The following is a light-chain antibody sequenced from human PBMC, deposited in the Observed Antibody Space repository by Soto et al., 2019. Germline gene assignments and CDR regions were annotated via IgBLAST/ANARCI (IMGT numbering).Light chain of an antibody. CDR2: RAS. CDR3: QQYEIYPWT. Sequence: DFQMTQSPSTLSASVGDRVTITCRASQNINNWLAWYQQKPGKAPKLLIYRASTLESGVPSRFSGSGSGAEFTLTISSLQPDDFATYYCQQYEIYPWTFGQGTKVDIK. J-gene: IGKJ1*01. V-gene: IGKV1-5*03. CDR1: QNINNW.